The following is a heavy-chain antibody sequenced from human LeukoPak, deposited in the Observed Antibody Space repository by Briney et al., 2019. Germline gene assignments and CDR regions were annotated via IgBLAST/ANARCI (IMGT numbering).Heavy chain of an antibody. CDR3: ARQYDSTAYYYLDY. D-gene: IGHD3-22*01. CDR2: IYPDDSDT. Sequence: RGESLKISCKGSGYSFTSYWIGWVRQMPGKGLEWMGIIYPDDSDTRYSPSFQGQVTISADKSITTAYLQWSSLKDSDTAMYYCARQYDSTAYYYLDYWGQGTLVTVSS. V-gene: IGHV5-51*01. CDR1: GYSFTSYW. J-gene: IGHJ4*02.